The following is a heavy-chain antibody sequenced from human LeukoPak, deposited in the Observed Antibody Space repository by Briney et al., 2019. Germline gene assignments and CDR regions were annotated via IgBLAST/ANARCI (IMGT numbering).Heavy chain of an antibody. V-gene: IGHV4-34*01. Sequence: SETLSLTCAVYGGSFSGYYWSWIRQPPGKGLERIGEINHSGSTNYNPSLKSRVTISVDTSKNQFSLKLSSVTAADTAVYYCARGLEAVAVANWFDPWGQGTLVTVSS. CDR1: GGSFSGYY. CDR2: INHSGST. D-gene: IGHD6-19*01. J-gene: IGHJ5*02. CDR3: ARGLEAVAVANWFDP.